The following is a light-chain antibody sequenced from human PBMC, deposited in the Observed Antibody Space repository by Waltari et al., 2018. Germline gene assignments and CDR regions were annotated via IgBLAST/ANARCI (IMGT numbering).Light chain of an antibody. CDR2: EVS. CDR3: SSYTSSSTFVV. CDR1: SSDVGGYNH. V-gene: IGLV2-14*01. J-gene: IGLJ2*01. Sequence: QSALTQPASVSGSPGQSITISCTGTSSDVGGYNHLSWYQQHPGKAPKPLIYEVSNRPAGVSNRVSGSKSGNTASLTISGLQAEDEADYSCSSYTSSSTFVVFGGGTKLTVL.